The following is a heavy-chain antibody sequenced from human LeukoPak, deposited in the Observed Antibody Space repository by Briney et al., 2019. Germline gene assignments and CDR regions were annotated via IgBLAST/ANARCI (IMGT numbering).Heavy chain of an antibody. Sequence: GGSLRLSCAASGFTFSSYGMHWVRQAPGKGLEWVAVISYDGSNKYYADSVRGRFTIFRDNSKNTLYLQMNSLRAEDTAVYYCAKSYGDYEPGGPYYFGMDVWGQGTTVTVSS. D-gene: IGHD4-17*01. V-gene: IGHV3-30*18. CDR1: GFTFSSYG. CDR3: AKSYGDYEPGGPYYFGMDV. J-gene: IGHJ6*02. CDR2: ISYDGSNK.